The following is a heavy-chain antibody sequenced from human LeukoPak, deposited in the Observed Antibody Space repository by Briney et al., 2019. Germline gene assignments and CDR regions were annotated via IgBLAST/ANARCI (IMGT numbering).Heavy chain of an antibody. D-gene: IGHD1-26*01. V-gene: IGHV3-74*01. J-gene: IGHJ4*02. Sequence: GGSLRLSCAPSGFSFSGYWMHWVRQAPGKGLVWVSRINTVGSSISYADSVKGRFTISRDNAKNTLYLQMNSLRAEDTAVYYCAAVGATETHFDYWGQGTLVSVSS. CDR2: INTVGSSI. CDR1: GFSFSGYW. CDR3: AAVGATETHFDY.